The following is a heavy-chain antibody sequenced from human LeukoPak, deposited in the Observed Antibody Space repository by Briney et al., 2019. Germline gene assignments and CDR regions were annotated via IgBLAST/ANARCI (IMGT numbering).Heavy chain of an antibody. D-gene: IGHD3-22*01. Sequence: PGGSLRLSCAASGFTFSSYAMHWVRQAPGKGLEWVAVISYDGSNKYYADSVKGRFTISRDNSKNTLYLQMNSLRAEDTAVYYCARVGYYYDSSGYQEFFDAFDIWGQGTMVTVSS. CDR3: ARVGYYYDSSGYQEFFDAFDI. CDR1: GFTFSSYA. J-gene: IGHJ3*02. CDR2: ISYDGSNK. V-gene: IGHV3-30-3*01.